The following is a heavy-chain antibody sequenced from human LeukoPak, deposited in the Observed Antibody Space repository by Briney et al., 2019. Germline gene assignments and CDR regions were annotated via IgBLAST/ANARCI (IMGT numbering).Heavy chain of an antibody. V-gene: IGHV3-7*01. CDR3: AREGGAYDILTGYYKWEYYFDY. CDR2: IKQDGSEK. J-gene: IGHJ4*02. CDR1: GFTFSSYW. D-gene: IGHD3-9*01. Sequence: GGSLRLSCAASGFTFSSYWMSWVRQAPGKGLEWVANIKQDGSEKYYVDSVEGRFTISRDNAKNSLYLQMNSLRAEDTAVYYCAREGGAYDILTGYYKWEYYFDYWGQGTLVTVSS.